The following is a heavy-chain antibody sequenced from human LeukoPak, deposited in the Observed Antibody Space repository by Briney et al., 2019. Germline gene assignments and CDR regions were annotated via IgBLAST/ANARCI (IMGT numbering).Heavy chain of an antibody. J-gene: IGHJ4*02. CDR2: INPNSGGT. CDR3: ARLSSSWPGVDY. D-gene: IGHD6-13*01. Sequence: GASVNVSCKASVYTFTGYYMHWVRQAPGQGLEWMGWINPNSGGTNYAQKFQGRVTMTRDTSISTAYMELSRLRSDDTAVYYCARLSSSWPGVDYWGQGTLVTVSS. V-gene: IGHV1-2*02. CDR1: VYTFTGYY.